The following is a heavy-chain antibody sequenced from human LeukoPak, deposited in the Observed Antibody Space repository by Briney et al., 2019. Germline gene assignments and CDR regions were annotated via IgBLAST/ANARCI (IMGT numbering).Heavy chain of an antibody. CDR1: GGAINSGVYY. CDR2: IYYSGST. D-gene: IGHD6-13*01. V-gene: IGHV4-31*03. CDR3: ARGYSSRWYGGWFDP. Sequence: TLSHTCTGSGGAINSGVYYCTWIRQHSGKGQECLWAIYYSGSTYYNPALKGRVTISVYTSKNHFSLKLSSVTAADTAVYCCARGYSSRWYGGWFDPWGQGTLVTVSS. J-gene: IGHJ5*02.